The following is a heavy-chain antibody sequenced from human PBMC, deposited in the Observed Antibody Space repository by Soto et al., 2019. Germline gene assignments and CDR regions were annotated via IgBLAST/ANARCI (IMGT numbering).Heavy chain of an antibody. Sequence: QVQLVESGGGVVHPGRSLRLSCAASGFTFSSYAMHWVRQAPGKGLEWVAVISYDGSNKYYADSVKGRFTISRDNSKNTLYLQMNSLRAEDTAVYYCAMTPSSGWYYFDYWRQGTLVTVSS. CDR2: ISYDGSNK. D-gene: IGHD6-19*01. V-gene: IGHV3-30-3*01. J-gene: IGHJ4*02. CDR3: AMTPSSGWYYFDY. CDR1: GFTFSSYA.